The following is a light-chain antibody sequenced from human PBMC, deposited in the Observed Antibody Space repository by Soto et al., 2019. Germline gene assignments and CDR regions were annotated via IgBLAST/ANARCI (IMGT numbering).Light chain of an antibody. CDR2: KAS. V-gene: IGKV1-5*03. J-gene: IGKJ1*01. CDR1: QSITTW. Sequence: DIRLTQSPSTLSASVGDTVTITCRASQSITTWLAWYQQKPGKVPNLLIYKASTLVSGVPARFSGGGSGTEFTLEVTSLQPDDFATYYCQQYNCYFRTFGQGTKVQVK. CDR3: QQYNCYFRT.